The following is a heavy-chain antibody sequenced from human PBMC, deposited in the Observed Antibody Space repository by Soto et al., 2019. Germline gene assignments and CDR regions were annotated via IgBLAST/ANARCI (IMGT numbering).Heavy chain of an antibody. CDR3: AHRLSGYNWNGGYFDY. Sequence: QITLKESGPTRVKPTQTLTLTCTFSGFSLTSRPMGVGWIRQPPGKALEWLVFIYWDDDKRYSPSLKSRLTIPKDTSGTQVVLTMTNMDPVDTATYYCAHRLSGYNWNGGYFDYWGQGALVTVSS. V-gene: IGHV2-5*02. CDR1: GFSLTSRPMG. J-gene: IGHJ4*02. D-gene: IGHD1-1*01. CDR2: IYWDDDK.